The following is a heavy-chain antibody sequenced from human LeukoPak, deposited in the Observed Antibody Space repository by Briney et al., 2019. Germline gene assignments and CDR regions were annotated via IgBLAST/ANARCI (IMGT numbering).Heavy chain of an antibody. J-gene: IGHJ4*02. CDR2: IQHSGSP. CDR1: GGSLSGYY. Sequence: SETLSLTCAVYGGSLSGYYSSWIRQPPGKGLEWNGAIQHSGSPNYNPSLKSRVPISVDTSKNQFSLNRGAVTATDTPVYDCAICDLATAGIIWGDYWGQGTLVTVSS. V-gene: IGHV4-34*01. D-gene: IGHD6-13*01. CDR3: AICDLATAGIIWGDY.